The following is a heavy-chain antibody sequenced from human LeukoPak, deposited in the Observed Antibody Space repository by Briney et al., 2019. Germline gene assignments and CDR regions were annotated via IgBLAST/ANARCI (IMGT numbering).Heavy chain of an antibody. J-gene: IGHJ6*02. CDR1: GFTFSSYW. CDR3: ARDYYGFDFGLDV. D-gene: IGHD3-10*01. V-gene: IGHV3-7*01. CDR2: IKQDGSEK. Sequence: PGGSLGLSCAASGFTFSSYWMSWVRQAPGKGLEWVANIKQDGSEKYYVDSVKGRLTISRDNAKNSLYLQMNSLRAEDTAVYYCARDYYGFDFGLDVWGQGTTVTVSS.